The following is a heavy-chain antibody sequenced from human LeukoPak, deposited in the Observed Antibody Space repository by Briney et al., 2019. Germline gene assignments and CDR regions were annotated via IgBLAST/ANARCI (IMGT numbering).Heavy chain of an antibody. Sequence: SETLSLTCAVYGGSFRGYYGRWIRQPPGKGLEGMGEINHSGSTNYNPSLKSRVTISVDTSKNQFSLKLSSLTAADTAVYYCASRSYCGGDCYSYYFDYWGQGTLVTVSS. J-gene: IGHJ4*02. CDR2: INHSGST. D-gene: IGHD2-21*02. V-gene: IGHV4-34*01. CDR1: GGSFRGYY. CDR3: ASRSYCGGDCYSYYFDY.